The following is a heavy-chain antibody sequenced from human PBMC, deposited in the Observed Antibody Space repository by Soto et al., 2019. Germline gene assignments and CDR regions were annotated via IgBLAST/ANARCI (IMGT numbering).Heavy chain of an antibody. D-gene: IGHD2-2*01. J-gene: IGHJ6*02. CDR2: ISHSGTF. CDR3: LVSVPAATWAYNGMDV. CDR1: GGSVESSSC. V-gene: IGHV4-4*02. Sequence: QVRLKESGPGLVKPSGTLSLTCAVSGGSVESSSCWSWVRQAPGKGLEWIGEISHSGTFNYNPPLAGPVSVVVDTPTNHSSLNLNSVNTPDTAVDYCLVSVPAATWAYNGMDVWGQGTTVTVSS.